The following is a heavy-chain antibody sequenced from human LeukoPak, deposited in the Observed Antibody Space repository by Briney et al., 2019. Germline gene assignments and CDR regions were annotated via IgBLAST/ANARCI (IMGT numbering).Heavy chain of an antibody. CDR3: AILAAAGTADY. CDR1: GFTFSNYG. J-gene: IGHJ4*02. V-gene: IGHV3-33*03. D-gene: IGHD6-13*01. CDR2: IWYDGSNK. Sequence: PGGSLRLSCAASGFTFSNYGMHWVRQAPGKGLEWVAVIWYDGSNKYYADSVKGRFTISRDNAKNTLSLQMNSLRAEDTAFYYCAILAAAGTADYWGQGTLVTVSS.